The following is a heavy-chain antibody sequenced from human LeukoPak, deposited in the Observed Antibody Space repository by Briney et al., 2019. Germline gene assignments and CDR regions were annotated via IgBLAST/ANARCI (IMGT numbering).Heavy chain of an antibody. D-gene: IGHD1-14*01. CDR1: GFTFSSYS. CDR3: ASPEPFVDY. J-gene: IGHJ4*02. CDR2: ISSSSSTI. Sequence: PGGSLRLSCAASGFTFSSYSMNWVRQAPGKGLEWVSYISSSSSTIYYADSVKGRFTISRDNAKNSLYLQMNSLRAEDTAVYYCASPEPFVDYWGQGTLVTVSS. V-gene: IGHV3-48*01.